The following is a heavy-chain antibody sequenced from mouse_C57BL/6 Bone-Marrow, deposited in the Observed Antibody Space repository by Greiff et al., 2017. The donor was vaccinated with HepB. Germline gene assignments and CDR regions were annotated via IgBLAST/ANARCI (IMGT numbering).Heavy chain of an antibody. J-gene: IGHJ4*01. CDR2: IWGVGST. V-gene: IGHV2-6*01. CDR1: GFSLTSYG. D-gene: IGHD1-1*01. CDR3: ASGYGSSPLYAMDY. Sequence: VKLQESGPGLVAPSQSLSITCTVSGFSLTSYGVDWVRQSPGKGLEWLGVIWGVGSTNYNSALKSRLSISKDNSKSQVFLKMNSLQTDDTAMYYCASGYGSSPLYAMDYWGQGTSVTVSS.